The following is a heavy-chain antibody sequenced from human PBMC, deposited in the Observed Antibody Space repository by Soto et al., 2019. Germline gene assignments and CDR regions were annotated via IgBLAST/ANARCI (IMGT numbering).Heavy chain of an antibody. V-gene: IGHV3-30-3*01. J-gene: IGHJ6*02. Sequence: QVQLVESGGGVVQPGRSLRLSCAASGFTFSSYAMHWVRQAPGKGLEWVAVISYDGSNKYYADSVKGRFTISRDNSKNTLYLQMNSLRVEDTAVYYCVSSSSSRDYYGMDVWGQGTTVTVS. CDR3: VSSSSSRDYYGMDV. CDR2: ISYDGSNK. CDR1: GFTFSSYA. D-gene: IGHD6-6*01.